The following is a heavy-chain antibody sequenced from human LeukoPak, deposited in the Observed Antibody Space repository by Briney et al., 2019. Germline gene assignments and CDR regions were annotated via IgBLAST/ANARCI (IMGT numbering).Heavy chain of an antibody. V-gene: IGHV3-23*01. CDR3: AKGSYYDSSGSFYFDY. CDR1: GFTFSSYA. CDR2: ISGSGDNT. D-gene: IGHD3-22*01. Sequence: GRSLRLSCAASGFTFSSYAMSWVRQAPGKGLEWVSGISGSGDNTYYADSVKGRFTISRDNSKNTLYVQVNSLGTEDTAAYYCAKGSYYDSSGSFYFDYWGQGTLVTVSS. J-gene: IGHJ4*02.